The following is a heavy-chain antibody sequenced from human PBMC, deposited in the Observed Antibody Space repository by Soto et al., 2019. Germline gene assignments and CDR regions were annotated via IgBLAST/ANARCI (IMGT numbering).Heavy chain of an antibody. CDR2: ISSSSSTI. D-gene: IGHD6-6*01. J-gene: IGHJ6*02. CDR1: AFTFSSYS. CDR3: ARDGRAAHTRYYYYYGMDV. V-gene: IGHV3-48*02. Sequence: GSLRLSCAASAFTFSSYSMNWVRQAPGKGLEWVSYISSSSSTIYYADSVKGRFTISRDNAKNSLYLQMNSLRDEDTAVYYCARDGRAAHTRYYYYYGMDVWGQGTTVTVSS.